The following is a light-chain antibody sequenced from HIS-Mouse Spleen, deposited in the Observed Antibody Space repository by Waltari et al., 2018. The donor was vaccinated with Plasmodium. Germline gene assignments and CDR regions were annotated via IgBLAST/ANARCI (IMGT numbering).Light chain of an antibody. CDR2: GNR. V-gene: IGLV1-40*01. J-gene: IGLJ3*02. CDR3: QSYDSSRSGWV. CDR1: SSNIGAGYD. Sequence: QSVLTQPPSVSGAPGQRVNISCTGSSSNIGAGYDVHWYQQPPGTAPKLLFYGNRNRPSGVPDRFSGSKSGTSASLSITGRQAEDEADYYCQSYDSSRSGWVFGGGTKLTVL.